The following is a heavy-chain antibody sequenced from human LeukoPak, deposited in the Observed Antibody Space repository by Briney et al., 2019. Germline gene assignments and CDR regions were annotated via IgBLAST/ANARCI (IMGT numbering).Heavy chain of an antibody. V-gene: IGHV3-23*01. Sequence: GGSLRLSCAASGFSFSIHDMTWVRQAPGKGLEWVSTISNSDNSTYYADSVKGRFTISRDNSKNTLCLQMNSLRSEDTAVYYCARGPVVVIYYFDYWGQGTLVTVSS. J-gene: IGHJ4*02. CDR1: GFSFSIHD. CDR2: ISNSDNST. CDR3: ARGPVVVIYYFDY. D-gene: IGHD3-22*01.